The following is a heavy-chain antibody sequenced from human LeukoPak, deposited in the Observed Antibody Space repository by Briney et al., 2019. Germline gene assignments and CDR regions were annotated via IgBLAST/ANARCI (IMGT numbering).Heavy chain of an antibody. CDR3: AKAVGSGWYKLSD. CDR1: GFTFDDYA. Sequence: GGSLRLSCAASGFTFDDYAMPWVRQAPGKGLEWVSGISWNSGSIGYADSVKGRFTISRDNAKNSLYLQVNSLRAEDTALYYCAKAVGSGWYKLSDWGQGTLVTVSS. J-gene: IGHJ4*02. D-gene: IGHD6-19*01. CDR2: ISWNSGSI. V-gene: IGHV3-9*01.